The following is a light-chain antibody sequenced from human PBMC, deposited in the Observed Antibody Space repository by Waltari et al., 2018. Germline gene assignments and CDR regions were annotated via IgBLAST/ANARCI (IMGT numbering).Light chain of an antibody. J-gene: IGLJ1*01. V-gene: IGLV2-23*02. CDR3: CSYVGLGTYV. CDR2: EVT. Sequence: QSGLAQPASASGSPGPSITITCTGTSSDVGNYNPVPWYQQRPGKAPTLLIYEVTKRAPGTSDRFSASKSGNTASLSISGLQAQEDEADYYCCSYVGLGTYVFGTGTKVTV. CDR1: SSDVGNYNP.